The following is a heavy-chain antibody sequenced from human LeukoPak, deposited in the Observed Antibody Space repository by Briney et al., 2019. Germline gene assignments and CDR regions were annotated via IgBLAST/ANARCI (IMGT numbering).Heavy chain of an antibody. D-gene: IGHD4-17*01. J-gene: IGHJ4*02. CDR3: ARDHYGDYTPRYFDY. Sequence: ASVKVSCKASGGTFSSYTISWVRQAAGQGLEGMGRIIPILGIANYAQKFQGRVTITADKSTSTAYMELSSLRSEDTAVYYCARDHYGDYTPRYFDYWGQGPLVTVSS. CDR2: IIPILGIA. CDR1: GGTFSSYT. V-gene: IGHV1-69*04.